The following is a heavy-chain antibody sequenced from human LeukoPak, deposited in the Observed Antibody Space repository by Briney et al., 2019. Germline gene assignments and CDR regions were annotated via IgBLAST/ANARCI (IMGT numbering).Heavy chain of an antibody. CDR2: ISSNVGST. CDR3: VKEVTYYYGSGSYFDY. D-gene: IGHD3-10*01. J-gene: IGHJ4*02. Sequence: PGGSLRLSCSASGFTFSSYAMHWVRQAPGKGLEYVSAISSNVGSTYYADSVKSRFTISRDNSKNTLYLQISSLRAEDTAVYYCVKEVTYYYGSGSYFDYWGQGTLVTVSS. CDR1: GFTFSSYA. V-gene: IGHV3-64D*06.